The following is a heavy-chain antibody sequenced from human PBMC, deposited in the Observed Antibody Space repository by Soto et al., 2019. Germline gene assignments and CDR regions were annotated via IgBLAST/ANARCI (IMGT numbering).Heavy chain of an antibody. D-gene: IGHD4-4*01. V-gene: IGHV3-23*01. Sequence: EVQLLESGGGLVQPGGSLRLSCAASGFTFNAYAMTWVRQAPGKGLEWVSAIGGSGGNRYYAASVKGRFTISRDNSKHTLDLQMSRLRVEDTAVYYCARVACDYINSVDHWGQGILVTVAS. CDR2: IGGSGGNR. CDR1: GFTFNAYA. J-gene: IGHJ4*02. CDR3: ARVACDYINSVDH.